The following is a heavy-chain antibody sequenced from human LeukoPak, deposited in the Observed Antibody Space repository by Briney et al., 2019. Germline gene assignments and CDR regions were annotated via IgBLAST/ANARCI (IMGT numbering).Heavy chain of an antibody. J-gene: IGHJ6*02. CDR2: MSAYNGNT. D-gene: IGHD3-22*01. CDR1: GYTCTRYG. Sequence: ASVKASCKASGYTCTRYGISWVRQAPGQGREWMGWMSAYNGNTNYAQQLQGRVTMTTDTSTSTAYMELRSLRSDDTAVYYCASGPLYYYDSSGYYPRPYYYGMDVWGQGTTVTVSS. CDR3: ASGPLYYYDSSGYYPRPYYYGMDV. V-gene: IGHV1-18*01.